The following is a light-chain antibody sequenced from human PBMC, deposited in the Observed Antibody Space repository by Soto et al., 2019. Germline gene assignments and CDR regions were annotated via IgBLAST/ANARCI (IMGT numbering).Light chain of an antibody. CDR2: KTS. CDR1: QSITIW. CDR3: QHWYDYSWT. V-gene: IGKV1-5*03. J-gene: IGKJ1*01. Sequence: DIHMTQSPSTLSASVGDRVTITCRASQSITIWLAWYQQKPGKAPNLLIYKTSSLESGVPSRFSGSGSGTEFTLTISSLQPDDFAANYCQHWYDYSWTFGQGTKVEVK.